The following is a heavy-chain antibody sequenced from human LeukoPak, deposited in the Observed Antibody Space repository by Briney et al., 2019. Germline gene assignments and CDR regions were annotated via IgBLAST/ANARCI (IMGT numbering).Heavy chain of an antibody. D-gene: IGHD4-23*01. CDR2: ISGTSTYI. V-gene: IGHV3-21*01. CDR1: GFTFSTST. J-gene: IGHJ3*02. Sequence: PGGSLRLSCAASGFTFSTSTMNWVRQAPGKGLEWVSSISGTSTYISYADSVQGRFTISRYNAKNSVHLQMHSLRAGDTAVYFCARELNYDGTVDIWGQGTMVSVSS. CDR3: ARELNYDGTVDI.